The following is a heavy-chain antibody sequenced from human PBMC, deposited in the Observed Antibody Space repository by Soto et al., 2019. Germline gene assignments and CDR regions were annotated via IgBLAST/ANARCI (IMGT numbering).Heavy chain of an antibody. CDR2: VFNSETS. J-gene: IGHJ4*02. D-gene: IGHD4-17*01. Sequence: QVQLQESGPRLVKTSETLSLTCTVSGAPMNRYYWSWIRQPPGKALEWIGYVFNSETSKYNPSLMSRIAMSVDRSKNQFSLTMTSLTAADTAVYYCARVYGTNYGFDYWGQGALVTVSS. CDR3: ARVYGTNYGFDY. V-gene: IGHV4-59*01. CDR1: GAPMNRYY.